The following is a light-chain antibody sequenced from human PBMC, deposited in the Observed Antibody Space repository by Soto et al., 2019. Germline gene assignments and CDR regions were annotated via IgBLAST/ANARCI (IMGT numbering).Light chain of an antibody. CDR1: QSLDGNF. V-gene: IGKV3-20*01. CDR3: RQYGRARGFA. Sequence: EVVLTKSPGTLSLSPGERATLSCRASQSLDGNFLAWYQEKVGQAPRLLIYGASSRASGIPDRFSGSGSGTDFTLTISSLEPEDFAVYYCRQYGRARGFAFGGGTKVDIK. CDR2: GAS. J-gene: IGKJ4*01.